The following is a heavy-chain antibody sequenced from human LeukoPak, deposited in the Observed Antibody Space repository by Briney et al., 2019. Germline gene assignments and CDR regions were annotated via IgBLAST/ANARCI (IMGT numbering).Heavy chain of an antibody. V-gene: IGHV1-24*01. J-gene: IGHJ4*02. D-gene: IGHD3-10*01. Sequence: GASVKVSCKVSGYTLTELSMHWVRQAPGKGLEGMGGFDPEDGETIYAQKFQGRVTMTEDTSTDTAYMELSSLRSEDTAVYYCATDRPSYGSGSYPDWGQGTLVTVSS. CDR1: GYTLTELS. CDR3: ATDRPSYGSGSYPD. CDR2: FDPEDGET.